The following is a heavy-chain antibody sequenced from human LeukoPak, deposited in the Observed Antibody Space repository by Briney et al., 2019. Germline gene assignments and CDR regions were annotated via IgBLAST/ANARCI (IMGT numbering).Heavy chain of an antibody. D-gene: IGHD5-18*01. CDR1: GYTFTSYA. CDR3: ARDVDTAMTYYYYYGMDV. J-gene: IGHJ6*02. V-gene: IGHV1-3*01. CDR2: INAGNGNT. Sequence: GASVKVSCKASGYTFTSYAMHWVRQAPGQRLEWMGWINAGNGNTKYSQKFQGRVTITRDTSASTAYMELSSLRSEDTAVYYCARDVDTAMTYYYYYGMDVWGQGTTVTVSS.